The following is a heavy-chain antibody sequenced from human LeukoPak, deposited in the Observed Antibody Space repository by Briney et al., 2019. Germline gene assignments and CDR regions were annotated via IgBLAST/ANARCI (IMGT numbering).Heavy chain of an antibody. CDR3: AKQPISVAGLFDY. D-gene: IGHD6-19*01. J-gene: IGHJ4*02. Sequence: HSGGSLRLPCAASGFTFSNYAMTWVRQAPGKGLQWVSGIGVSDDNTYYADSVKGRFTISRDNSKNTLFLQMNSLRAEDTAVYYCAKQPISVAGLFDYWGQGTLVTVSS. CDR2: IGVSDDNT. V-gene: IGHV3-23*01. CDR1: GFTFSNYA.